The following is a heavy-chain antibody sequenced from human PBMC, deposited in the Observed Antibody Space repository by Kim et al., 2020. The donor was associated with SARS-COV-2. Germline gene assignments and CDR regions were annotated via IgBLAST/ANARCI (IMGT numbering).Heavy chain of an antibody. V-gene: IGHV3-33*01. CDR3: ARGENYYDGNYYYYYMDV. J-gene: IGHJ6*03. D-gene: IGHD3-22*01. CDR1: GFTFSSYG. CDR2: IWYDGSNK. Sequence: GGSLRLSCAASGFTFSSYGMHWVRQAPGKGLEWVAVIWYDGSNKYYADSVKGRFTISRDNSKNTLYLQMNSLRAEDTAVYYCARGENYYDGNYYYYYMDVWGKGTTVTVSS.